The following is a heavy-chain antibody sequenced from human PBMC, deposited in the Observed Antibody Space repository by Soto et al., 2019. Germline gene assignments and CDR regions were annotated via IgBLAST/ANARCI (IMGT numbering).Heavy chain of an antibody. CDR1: GGSFSGYY. CDR2: INHSGST. V-gene: IGHV4-34*01. J-gene: IGHJ4*02. D-gene: IGHD7-27*01. CDR3: ARGWGRIFDY. Sequence: SETLSLTCAVYGGSFSGYYWSWIRQPPGKGLEWIGEINHSGSTNYNPSLKSRVTISVDTSKNQFSLELSSVTAADTAVYYCARGWGRIFDYWGQGTLVTVSS.